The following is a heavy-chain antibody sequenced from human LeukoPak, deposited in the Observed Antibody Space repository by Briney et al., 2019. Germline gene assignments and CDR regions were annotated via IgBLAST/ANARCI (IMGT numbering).Heavy chain of an antibody. J-gene: IGHJ4*02. CDR2: IRYDGSNK. Sequence: GGSLRLSCAASGFTFSSYGMHWVRQAPGKGLEWVAFIRYDGSNKYYADSVKGRFIISRDNRKNSLYLQMNSLRTEDTALYYCVKDRSTSGVSEFDCWGQGTLVTVSS. D-gene: IGHD1-1*01. CDR1: GFTFSSYG. V-gene: IGHV3-30*02. CDR3: VKDRSTSGVSEFDC.